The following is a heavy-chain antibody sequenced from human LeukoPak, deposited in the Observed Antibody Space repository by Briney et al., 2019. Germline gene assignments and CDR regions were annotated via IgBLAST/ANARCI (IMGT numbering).Heavy chain of an antibody. CDR1: GGSISSNI. CDR3: ARDSGGYNLYFDL. D-gene: IGHD5-24*01. CDR2: IYTIGST. Sequence: PSETLSLTCTVSGGSISSNIWSWIRQPAGKRLEWIGRIYTIGSTHYTPSPKRRVIMSVYTSKNQFSLKLSSVTAADTAVYYCARDSGGYNLYFDLWGRGTLVTVSS. J-gene: IGHJ2*01. V-gene: IGHV4-4*07.